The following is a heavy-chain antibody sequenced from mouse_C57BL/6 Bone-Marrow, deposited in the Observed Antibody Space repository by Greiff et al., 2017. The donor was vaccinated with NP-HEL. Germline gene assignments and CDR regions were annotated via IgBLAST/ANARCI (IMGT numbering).Heavy chain of an antibody. CDR3: ARDRDTTVVPLMDY. CDR1: GFTFSSYA. J-gene: IGHJ4*01. Sequence: EVKVEESGGGLVKPGGSLKLSCAASGFTFSSYAMSWVRQTPEKRLEWVATISDGGSYTYYPDTVKGRFTISRDNAKNNLYLQMSHLKSEDTAMYYCARDRDTTVVPLMDYWGQGTSVTVSS. V-gene: IGHV5-4*01. D-gene: IGHD1-1*01. CDR2: ISDGGSYT.